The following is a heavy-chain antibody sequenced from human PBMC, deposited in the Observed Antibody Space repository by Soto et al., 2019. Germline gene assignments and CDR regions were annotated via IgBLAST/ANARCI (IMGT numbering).Heavy chain of an antibody. V-gene: IGHV1-3*01. CDR3: AYGVYDFWSGPRGWFDP. J-gene: IGHJ5*02. D-gene: IGHD3-3*01. CDR2: INAGNGNT. Sequence: ASVKVSCKASGYTFTSYAMHWVRQAPGQRLEWMGWINAGNGNTKYSQKFQGRVTITRDTSASTAYMELSSLRSEDTAVYYCAYGVYDFWSGPRGWFDPWGQGTLVTVSS. CDR1: GYTFTSYA.